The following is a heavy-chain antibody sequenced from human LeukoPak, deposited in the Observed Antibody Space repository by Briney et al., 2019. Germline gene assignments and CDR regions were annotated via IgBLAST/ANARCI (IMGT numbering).Heavy chain of an antibody. CDR2: IKQDGSAK. D-gene: IGHD2-15*01. V-gene: IGHV3-7*03. CDR1: GFTFSRHW. Sequence: GGSLRLSCAASGFTFSRHWMYWVRQAPGKGLEGVANIKQDGSAKPYVDSVKGRFTIPRDNAKNSLFLQMNSLRAEDTAVYYCARDNGWSADFWGQGTLVTVSS. CDR3: ARDNGWSADF. J-gene: IGHJ4*02.